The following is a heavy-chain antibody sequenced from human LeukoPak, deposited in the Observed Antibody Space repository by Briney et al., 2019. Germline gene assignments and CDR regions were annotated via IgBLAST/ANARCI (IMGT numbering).Heavy chain of an antibody. CDR1: GGTFSSYA. J-gene: IGHJ4*02. D-gene: IGHD3-10*02. CDR2: ISAYDHNT. V-gene: IGHV1-18*01. CDR3: ARQTLWSAYYFDY. Sequence: ASVKVSCKASGGTFSSYAISWVRQAPGQGLEWMGWISAYDHNTKYAQNFQGRVTLTTDTSTSTAYMELRSLRSDDTAVYYCARQTLWSAYYFDYWGQGTLVTVSS.